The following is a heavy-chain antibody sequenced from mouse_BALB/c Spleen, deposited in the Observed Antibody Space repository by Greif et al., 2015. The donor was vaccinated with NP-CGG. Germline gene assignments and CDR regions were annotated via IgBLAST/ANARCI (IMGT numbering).Heavy chain of an antibody. D-gene: IGHD2-1*01. CDR3: ARYGNYVYFDV. V-gene: IGHV14-3*02. J-gene: IGHJ1*01. Sequence: EVQLQQSGAELVKPGASVKLSCTASGFNIKDTYMHWVKQRPEQGLEWIGRIDPANGNTKYDPKLQGKATITADTSSNTAFRQLSCLTSEDTAVYYCARYGNYVYFDVWGAGTTVTVSS. CDR2: IDPANGNT. CDR1: GFNIKDTY.